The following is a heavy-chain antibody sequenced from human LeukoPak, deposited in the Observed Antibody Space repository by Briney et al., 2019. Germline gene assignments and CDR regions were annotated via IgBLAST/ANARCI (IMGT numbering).Heavy chain of an antibody. CDR2: IYYSGST. J-gene: IGHJ5*02. CDR1: GGSISSYY. Sequence: SETLSLTCTVSGGSISSYYWSWIRQPPGKGLEWIGYIYYSGSTNYNPSLKSRVTISVDTSKNQFSLKLSSVTAADTAVYYCAREWEHPNWIDPWGQGTLVTVSS. V-gene: IGHV4-59*01. CDR3: AREWEHPNWIDP. D-gene: IGHD1-26*01.